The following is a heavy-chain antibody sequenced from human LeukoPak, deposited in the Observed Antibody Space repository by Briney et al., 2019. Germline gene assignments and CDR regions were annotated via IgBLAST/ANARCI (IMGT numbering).Heavy chain of an antibody. D-gene: IGHD6-13*01. Sequence: GGSLRLSCAASGFTVSDNYMSWVRQAPGKGLEWVSVMYSRGDTYYADSVKGRFTFSRDISKNTLYLQMNGLRTEDTAMYYCARDAPQVPAAGVLASWGQGTMVTVSS. CDR3: ARDAPQVPAAGVLAS. J-gene: IGHJ5*02. CDR1: GFTVSDNY. V-gene: IGHV3-53*01. CDR2: MYSRGDT.